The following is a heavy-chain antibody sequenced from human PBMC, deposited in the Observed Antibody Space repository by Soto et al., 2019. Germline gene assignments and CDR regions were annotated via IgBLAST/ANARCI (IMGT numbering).Heavy chain of an antibody. CDR3: ARDQPGYDFPAGPIEDV. Sequence: SGGSLRLSCAASGFTFSSYWMSWVRQAPGKGLEWVANIKQDGSEEYYVDSVRGRFTIFRDNAKNSLYLQMNSLRAEDTAEYYCARDQPGYDFPAGPIEDVWGQGTTVTVSS. CDR1: GFTFSSYW. CDR2: IKQDGSEE. D-gene: IGHD5-12*01. V-gene: IGHV3-7*03. J-gene: IGHJ6*02.